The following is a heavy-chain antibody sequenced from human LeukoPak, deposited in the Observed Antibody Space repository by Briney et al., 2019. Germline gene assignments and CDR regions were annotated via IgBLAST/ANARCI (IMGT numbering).Heavy chain of an antibody. CDR1: GYSISSGYY. V-gene: IGHV4-38-2*01. J-gene: IGHJ5*02. D-gene: IGHD3-9*01. Sequence: PSETLSLTCAVSGYSISSGYYWGWIRQPPGKGLEWIGSIYHSGSTYYNPSLKSRVTISVDTSKSQFSLKLSSVTAADTAVYYCARADLYYDILTGCWFDPWGQGTLVTVSS. CDR3: ARADLYYDILTGCWFDP. CDR2: IYHSGST.